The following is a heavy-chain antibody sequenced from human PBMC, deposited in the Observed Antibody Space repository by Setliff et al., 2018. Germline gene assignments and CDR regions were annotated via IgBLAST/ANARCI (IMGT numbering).Heavy chain of an antibody. CDR1: GGSFSGYY. J-gene: IGHJ4*02. CDR3: ARSFSRREKFLLDY. V-gene: IGHV4-34*01. CDR2: INHSGST. Sequence: PSETLSLTCAVYGGSFSGYYWSWIRQPPGKGLEWIGEINHSGSTNYNPSPKSRVTISVDTSKNQFSLKLSSVTAADTAVYYCARSFSRREKFLLDYWGQGALVTSPQ.